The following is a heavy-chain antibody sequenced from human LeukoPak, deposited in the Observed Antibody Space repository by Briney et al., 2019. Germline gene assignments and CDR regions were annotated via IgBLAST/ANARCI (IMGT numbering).Heavy chain of an antibody. CDR3: ARSHYGGYEGY. Sequence: ASVKVSCKAAGYTFTSYGISWVRQAPGQGLGWMGWINPNSGGTNYAQKFQGRVTMTRATSISTAYMELSRLRSDDTAVYYCARSHYGGYEGYWGQGTLVTVSS. CDR2: INPNSGGT. J-gene: IGHJ4*02. D-gene: IGHD5-12*01. V-gene: IGHV1-2*02. CDR1: GYTFTSYG.